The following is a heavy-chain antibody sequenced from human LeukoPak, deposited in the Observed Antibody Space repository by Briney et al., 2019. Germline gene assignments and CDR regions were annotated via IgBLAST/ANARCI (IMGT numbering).Heavy chain of an antibody. CDR2: IYYSGST. D-gene: IGHD3-22*01. CDR1: GGSISTYF. V-gene: IGHV4-59*01. Sequence: SETLSLTCTVSGGSISTYFWTWIRQPPGKGLEWIGNIYYSGSTNYRPSLKSRPTISVDTSRNQFSLRLSSVTAADTAVYYCARCQSKYFYDRGGFDIWGQGTMVTVSS. CDR3: ARCQSKYFYDRGGFDI. J-gene: IGHJ3*02.